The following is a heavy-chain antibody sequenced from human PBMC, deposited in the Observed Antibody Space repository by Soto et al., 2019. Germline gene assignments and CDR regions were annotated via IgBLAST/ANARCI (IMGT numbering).Heavy chain of an antibody. J-gene: IGHJ4*02. CDR1: GFSLSTSGVG. CDR3: AHSSSGWYTEGGYFDY. D-gene: IGHD6-19*01. Sequence: QITLKESGPTLVKPTQTLTLTCTFSGFSLSTSGVGVGWIRQPPGKALEWLALIYWDDDKRYSPSLKSRLTTTKDTSKNQVVLTMTNMDPVDTATYYCAHSSSGWYTEGGYFDYWGQGTLVTVSS. V-gene: IGHV2-5*02. CDR2: IYWDDDK.